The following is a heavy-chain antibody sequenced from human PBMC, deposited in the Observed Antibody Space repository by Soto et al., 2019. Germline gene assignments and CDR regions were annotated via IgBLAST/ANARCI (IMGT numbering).Heavy chain of an antibody. J-gene: IGHJ4*02. CDR2: ISGGSGDST. V-gene: IGHV3-23*01. CDR3: AKNQPSWATRAAFDY. Sequence: EAQLLESGGGLVQPGGSLRLSCAASGFTFSNYAMNWVRQAPGKGLECVSGISGGSGDSTFYADSVKGRFTISRDNAKNTRHLQMNSLRTEDTAVYYCAKNQPSWATRAAFDYWGQGTLVTVSS. D-gene: IGHD2-2*01. CDR1: GFTFSNYA.